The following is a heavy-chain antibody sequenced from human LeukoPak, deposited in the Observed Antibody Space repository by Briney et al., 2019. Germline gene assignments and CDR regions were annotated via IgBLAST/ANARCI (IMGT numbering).Heavy chain of an antibody. CDR3: ARDLIFIQLWLRAFDI. CDR2: IYHSGST. Sequence: SQTLSLTCTVSGGSISSGGYYWSWIRQPPGKGLEWIGYIYHSGSTYYNPSLKSRVTISVDRSKNQFSQKLSSVTAADTAVYYCARDLIFIQLWLRAFDIWGQGTMVTVSS. CDR1: GGSISSGGYY. D-gene: IGHD5-18*01. J-gene: IGHJ3*02. V-gene: IGHV4-30-2*01.